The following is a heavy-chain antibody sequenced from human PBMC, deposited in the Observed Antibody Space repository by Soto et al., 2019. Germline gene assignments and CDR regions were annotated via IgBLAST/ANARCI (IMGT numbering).Heavy chain of an antibody. V-gene: IGHV1-18*01. D-gene: IGHD6-19*01. CDR2: ISAYNGNT. CDR3: ARGPPGIAVAWVGAFDDY. Sequence: VQLVQSGAEVKKPGASVKVSCKASGYTFTSYGISWVRQAPGQGLEWMGWISAYNGNTNYAQKLQGRVTMTTDTSTSTAYMELRSLRSDDTAVYYCARGPPGIAVAWVGAFDDYWGQGTLVTVSS. CDR1: GYTFTSYG. J-gene: IGHJ4*02.